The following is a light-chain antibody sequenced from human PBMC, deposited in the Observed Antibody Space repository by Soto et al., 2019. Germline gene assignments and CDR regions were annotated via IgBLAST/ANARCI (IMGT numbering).Light chain of an antibody. J-gene: IGLJ1*01. V-gene: IGLV1-40*01. CDR1: RSNIGAGYA. CDR2: GNN. CDR3: QSYDNSLSGYV. Sequence: QSALTQPPSVSGAPGQRVTISCTGSRSNIGAGYAVHWYQQLPGAAPKLLISGNNNRPSGVPDRFSDSKSGTSASLAITGLQAEDEADYYCQSYDNSLSGYVFGTGTKVTVL.